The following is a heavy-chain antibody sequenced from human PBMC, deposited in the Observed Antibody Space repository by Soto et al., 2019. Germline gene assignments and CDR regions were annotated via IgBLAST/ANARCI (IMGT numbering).Heavy chain of an antibody. D-gene: IGHD6-13*01. Sequence: TLSLTCNGSGGAISSSSYYWGWIRQPPGKGLEWIGSIYYSGNTYYNPSLESRVTISVDTSKNQFSLKLSSVTAADTAVYYCARTYSSSWYWNFDYWGQGTLVTVSS. CDR2: IYYSGNT. J-gene: IGHJ4*02. CDR3: ARTYSSSWYWNFDY. V-gene: IGHV4-39*01. CDR1: GGAISSSSYY.